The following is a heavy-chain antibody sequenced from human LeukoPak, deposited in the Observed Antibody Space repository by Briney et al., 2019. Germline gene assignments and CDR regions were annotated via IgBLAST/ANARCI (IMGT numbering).Heavy chain of an antibody. V-gene: IGHV1-46*01. D-gene: IGHD3-22*01. CDR3: ARDRINYDSSFVVDAFDI. Sequence: ASVKVSCKASGCTFTSYYMHWVRQAPGQGLEWMGIINPSGGSTSYAQKLQGRVTMTIDTSTSTAYMELRSLRSDDTAVYYCARDRINYDSSFVVDAFDIWGQGTIVTVSS. J-gene: IGHJ3*02. CDR2: INPSGGST. CDR1: GCTFTSYY.